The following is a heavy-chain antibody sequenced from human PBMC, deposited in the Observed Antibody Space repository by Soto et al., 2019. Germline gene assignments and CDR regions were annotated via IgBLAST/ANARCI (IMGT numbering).Heavy chain of an antibody. D-gene: IGHD3-3*01. Sequence: SETLSLTCSVSGGSINNYYWSWIRQPAGKGLEWIGRIYSSGSANYNPSLKTRATMSVDTSKNQVFLSVTSVTAADTAVYYCASRPTIFGVVRVGGVWGQGTTVTVSS. J-gene: IGHJ6*02. CDR3: ASRPTIFGVVRVGGV. CDR2: IYSSGSA. CDR1: GGSINNYY. V-gene: IGHV4-4*07.